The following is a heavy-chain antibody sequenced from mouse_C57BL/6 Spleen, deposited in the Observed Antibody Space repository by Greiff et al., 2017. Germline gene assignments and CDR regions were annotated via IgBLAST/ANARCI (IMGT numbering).Heavy chain of an antibody. J-gene: IGHJ4*01. D-gene: IGHD2-1*01. CDR1: GFNIKDDY. Sequence: EVKLVESGAELVRPGASVKLSCTASGFNIKDDYMHWVKQRPEQGLEWIGWIDPENGDTEYASKFQGKATITADTSSNTAYLQLSSLTSEDTAVYYCTVYGNYDYAMDYWGQGTSVTVSS. CDR3: TVYGNYDYAMDY. CDR2: IDPENGDT. V-gene: IGHV14-4*01.